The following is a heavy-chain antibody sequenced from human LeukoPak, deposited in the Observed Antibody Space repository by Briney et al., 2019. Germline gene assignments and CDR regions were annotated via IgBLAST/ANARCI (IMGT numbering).Heavy chain of an antibody. CDR3: ARVVKDSGSYFDY. D-gene: IGHD1-26*01. CDR2: INHSGST. CDR1: GGSFSGYY. Sequence: SETLSLTCAVYGGSFSGYYWSWIRQPPGKGLEWIGEINHSGSTNYNPSLKRRVTISVDTSKNQFSLKLSSVTAADTAVYYCARVVKDSGSYFDYWGQGTLVTVSS. J-gene: IGHJ4*02. V-gene: IGHV4-34*01.